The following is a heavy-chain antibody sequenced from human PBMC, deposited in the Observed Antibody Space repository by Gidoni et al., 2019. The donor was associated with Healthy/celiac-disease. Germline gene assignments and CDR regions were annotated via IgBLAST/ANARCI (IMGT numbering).Heavy chain of an antibody. Sequence: QLQLQESGPGLVKPSETLSLPCTVSGGSLSSSSYYWGWIRQPPWKGLEWIGSIYYSGSTYYNPSLKSRVTISVDTSKNQFSLKLSSVTAADTAVYYCARSDRYYYGMDVWGQGTTVTVSS. CDR2: IYYSGST. D-gene: IGHD3-22*01. CDR3: ARSDRYYYGMDV. CDR1: GGSLSSSSYY. J-gene: IGHJ6*02. V-gene: IGHV4-39*01.